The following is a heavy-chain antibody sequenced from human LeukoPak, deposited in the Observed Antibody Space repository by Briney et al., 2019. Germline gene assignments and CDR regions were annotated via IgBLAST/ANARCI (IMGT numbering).Heavy chain of an antibody. Sequence: GESLKISCTGSGYTFNTYWIAWGRQLPGEGVELMGISSPLDSSTTYSPSFQGRVSVSVDKSITTAYLHWSSLQASDTAMYYCARVRDYYGPGTYPYFDYWGQGSLVTVSS. CDR1: GYTFNTYW. CDR3: ARVRDYYGPGTYPYFDY. D-gene: IGHD3-10*01. V-gene: IGHV5-51*01. J-gene: IGHJ4*02. CDR2: SSPLDSST.